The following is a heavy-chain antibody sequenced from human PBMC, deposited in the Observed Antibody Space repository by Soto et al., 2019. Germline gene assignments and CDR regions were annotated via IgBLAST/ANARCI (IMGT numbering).Heavy chain of an antibody. CDR1: GYTFTSYG. CDR3: VSDMIRDGSGSYYEYYYMDV. D-gene: IGHD3-10*01. CDR2: ISAYNGNT. V-gene: IGHV1-18*01. J-gene: IGHJ6*03. Sequence: GASVKVSCKASGYTFTSYGISWVRQAPGQGLEWMGWISAYNGNTNYAQKLQGRVTMTTDTSTSTAYMELRSLRSDDTAVYYCVSDMIRDGSGSYYEYYYMDVWGKGTTVTVSS.